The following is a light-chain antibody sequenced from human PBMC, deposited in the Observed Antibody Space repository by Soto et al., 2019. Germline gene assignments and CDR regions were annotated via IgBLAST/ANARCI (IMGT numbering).Light chain of an antibody. CDR2: KIS. CDR3: MQGAHWPRT. V-gene: IGKV2-24*01. J-gene: IGKJ1*01. CDR1: QSLVHNDGNTY. Sequence: DSVLTQSPISSPVTLGQPASISCRSSQSLVHNDGNTYLSWLHQRPGQPPRLLIYKISNRFSGVPDRFSGSGSGTDFTLKISRVEAEDVGVYYCMQGAHWPRTFGQGTKVDIK.